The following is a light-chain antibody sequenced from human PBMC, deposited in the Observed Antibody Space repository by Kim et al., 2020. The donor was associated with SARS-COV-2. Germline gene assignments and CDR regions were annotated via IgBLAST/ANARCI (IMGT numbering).Light chain of an antibody. CDR2: EVT. Sequence: GQSVTISCTGTSCDIGKYNYVSWYQQHPGKTPKLLLSEVTKRPSGVPDRFSGSKSGNTASLTVSGLQTEDEAYYYCGSYAGNNNFFFGGGTQLTIL. CDR3: GSYAGNNNFF. J-gene: IGLJ2*01. V-gene: IGLV2-8*01. CDR1: SCDIGKYNY.